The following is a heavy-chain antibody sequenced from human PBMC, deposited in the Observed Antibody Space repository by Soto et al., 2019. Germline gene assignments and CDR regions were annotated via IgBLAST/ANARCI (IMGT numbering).Heavy chain of an antibody. Sequence: PSETLSLTCTVSGGSISSYYWSWIRQPPGKGLEWIGYIYYSGSTNYNPSLKSRVTISVDTSKNQFSLKLSSVTAADTAVYYCARVYYDSRGYSFDPWGQGTLVTVSS. D-gene: IGHD3-22*01. CDR3: ARVYYDSRGYSFDP. CDR2: IYYSGST. CDR1: GGSISSYY. V-gene: IGHV4-59*01. J-gene: IGHJ5*02.